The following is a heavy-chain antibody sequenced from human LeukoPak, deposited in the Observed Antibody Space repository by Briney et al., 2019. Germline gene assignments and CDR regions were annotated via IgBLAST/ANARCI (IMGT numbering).Heavy chain of an antibody. CDR1: GGSISSGGYY. CDR3: ARGSRWLQDTLDY. CDR2: IYYSGST. D-gene: IGHD5-24*01. J-gene: IGHJ4*02. Sequence: PSQTLSLTCTVSGGSISSGGYYWSWIRQHPGKGLEWIGYIYYSGSTNYNPSLKSRVTISVDTSKNQFSLKLSSVTAADTAVYYCARGSRWLQDTLDYWGQGTLVTVSS. V-gene: IGHV4-61*08.